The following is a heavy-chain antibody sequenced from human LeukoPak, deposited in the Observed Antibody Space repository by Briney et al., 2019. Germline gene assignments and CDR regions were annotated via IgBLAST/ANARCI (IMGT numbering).Heavy chain of an antibody. CDR1: GYTFTSYY. V-gene: IGHV1-46*01. D-gene: IGHD3-3*01. J-gene: IGHJ4*02. CDR2: INPSGGST. CDR3: ARDRNYDFWSGYYTGYFDY. Sequence: GASVKVSCKASGYTFTSYYMHWVRQAPGQGLEWMGIINPSGGSTSYAQKFQGRVTMTRDMSTSTVYMGLSSLRSEETAVYYCARDRNYDFWSGYYTGYFDYWGQGTLVTVSS.